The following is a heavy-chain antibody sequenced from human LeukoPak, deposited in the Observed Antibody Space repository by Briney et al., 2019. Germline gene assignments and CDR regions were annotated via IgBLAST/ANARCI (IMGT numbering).Heavy chain of an antibody. CDR1: GFTFSSYG. J-gene: IGHJ4*02. V-gene: IGHV3-33*01. CDR2: IWYDGSNK. CDR3: ARDLGGYYDSSGSPDY. Sequence: GGSLRLSCAASGFTFSSYGMHWVRQAPGKGLEWVVVIWYDGSNKYYADSVKGRFTISRDNSKNTLYLQMNSLRAEDTAVYYCARDLGGYYDSSGSPDYWGQGTLVTVSS. D-gene: IGHD3-22*01.